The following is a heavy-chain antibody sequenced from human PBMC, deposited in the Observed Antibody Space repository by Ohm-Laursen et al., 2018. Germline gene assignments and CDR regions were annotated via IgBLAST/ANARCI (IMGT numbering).Heavy chain of an antibody. J-gene: IGHJ6*01. Sequence: ASVKVSCKASGYTFTGYYMHWVRQAPGQGLEWMGWINPNSGGTNYAQKFQGRVTMTRDTSISTAYMELSRLRSDDTAVYYCARDLNWGLTANYGMDVWGRGTTVTVSS. D-gene: IGHD7-27*01. CDR3: ARDLNWGLTANYGMDV. CDR2: INPNSGGT. CDR1: GYTFTGYY. V-gene: IGHV1-2*02.